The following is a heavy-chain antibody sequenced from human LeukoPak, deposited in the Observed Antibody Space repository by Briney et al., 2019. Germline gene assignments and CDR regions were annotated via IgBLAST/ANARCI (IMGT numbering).Heavy chain of an antibody. CDR3: AREAGSSGSFDY. Sequence: SETLSLTCTVSGGSVSSGSYYWSWIRQPPGKGLEWIGYIYYSGSTKYNPSLKSRVTISADTSKNQSSLKLTSVTAADTAVYYCAREAGSSGSFDYWGQGTLVTVSS. CDR1: GGSVSSGSYY. V-gene: IGHV4-61*01. D-gene: IGHD6-19*01. CDR2: IYYSGST. J-gene: IGHJ4*02.